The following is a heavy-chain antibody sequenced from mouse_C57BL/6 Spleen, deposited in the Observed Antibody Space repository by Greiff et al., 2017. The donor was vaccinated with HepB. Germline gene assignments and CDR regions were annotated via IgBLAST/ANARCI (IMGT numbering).Heavy chain of an antibody. V-gene: IGHV14-3*01. CDR1: GFNIKNTY. CDR3: ARSYDYGEAWFAY. Sequence: EVQLQQSVAELVRPGASVKLSCTASGFNIKNTYMHWVKQRPEQGLEWIGRIDPANGNTKYAPKFQGKATITADTSSNTAYLQLSSLTSEDTANYSCARSYDYGEAWFAYWGQGTLVTVSA. D-gene: IGHD2-4*01. CDR2: IDPANGNT. J-gene: IGHJ3*01.